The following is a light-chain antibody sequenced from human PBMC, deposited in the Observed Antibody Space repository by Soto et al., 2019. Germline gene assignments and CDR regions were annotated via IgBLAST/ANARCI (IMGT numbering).Light chain of an antibody. CDR3: QQYYTNSWS. J-gene: IGKJ1*01. V-gene: IGKV4-1*01. CDR1: QSVLHSPNNKNY. Sequence: DIVMTQSPDSLAVSLGERATINCKSSQSVLHSPNNKNYLAWYQHKPGQPPKMLIYWASSRESGVPDRFSGSGSGTDFTLTIRSLQSEDVEVYYCQQYYTNSWSFGQGKKVEIK. CDR2: WAS.